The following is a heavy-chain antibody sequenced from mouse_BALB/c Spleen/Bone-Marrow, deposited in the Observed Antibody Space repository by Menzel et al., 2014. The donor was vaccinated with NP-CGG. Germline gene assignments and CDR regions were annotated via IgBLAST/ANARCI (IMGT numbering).Heavy chain of an antibody. V-gene: IGHV1-5*01. D-gene: IGHD1-2*01. J-gene: IGHJ4*01. CDR2: IYPGNSDT. CDR3: TREVRLYYYAMDY. Sequence: EVQLQQSGTVLARPGASVKMSCKASGYTFTSYWMHWVKQRPGQGLEWIGAIYPGNSDTSYNQKFKGKAKLTAVTSTSTAYMELSSLTNEDSAVYYCTREVRLYYYAMDYWGQGTSVTVSS. CDR1: GYTFTSYW.